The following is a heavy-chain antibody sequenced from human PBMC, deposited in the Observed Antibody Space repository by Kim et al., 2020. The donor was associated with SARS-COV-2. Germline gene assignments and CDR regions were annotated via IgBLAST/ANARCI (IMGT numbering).Heavy chain of an antibody. CDR3: AGGEFYPNWFDP. J-gene: IGHJ5*02. V-gene: IGHV3-23*01. D-gene: IGHD3-16*01. CDR2: ISAGGGVT. Sequence: GGSLRLSCAASGFTFNNYAMSWVRQAPGKGLEWVSTISAGGGVTHYTDSVEGRFTISRDNSNNTVYLEMNSLRGDDTAVYYCAGGEFYPNWFDPWGQGTL. CDR1: GFTFNNYA.